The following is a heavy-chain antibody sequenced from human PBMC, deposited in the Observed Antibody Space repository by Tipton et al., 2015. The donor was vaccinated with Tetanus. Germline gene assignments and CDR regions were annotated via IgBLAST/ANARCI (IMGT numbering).Heavy chain of an antibody. J-gene: IGHJ4*02. CDR2: ISGGGHNT. CDR3: TKDVGIVLFDY. D-gene: IGHD2-8*01. Sequence: RLSCAASGFTFSDYTMAWVRQAPGEGLEWVSTISGGGHNTHYADSVQGRFTISRDNSKNTMYLQMNSLRAEDTAVYYCTKDVGIVLFDYWGQGTLVTVSS. CDR1: GFTFSDYT. V-gene: IGHV3-23*01.